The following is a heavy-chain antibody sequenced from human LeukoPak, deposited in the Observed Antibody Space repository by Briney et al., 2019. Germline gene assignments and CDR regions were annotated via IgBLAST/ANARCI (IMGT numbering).Heavy chain of an antibody. D-gene: IGHD4-17*01. CDR2: ISSNGGST. CDR1: GFTFSSYA. V-gene: IGHV3-64*01. CDR3: ARDSLSVGWYGDYSYYYYMGV. Sequence: PGGSLRLSCAASGFTFSSYAMHWVRQAPGKGLEYVSAISSNGGSTYYANSVKGRFTISRDNSKNTLYLQMGSLRAEDMAVYYCARDSLSVGWYGDYSYYYYMGVWGKGPRATVPS. J-gene: IGHJ6*03.